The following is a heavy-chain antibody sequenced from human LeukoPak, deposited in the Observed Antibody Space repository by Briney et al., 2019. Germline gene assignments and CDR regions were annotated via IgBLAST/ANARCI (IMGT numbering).Heavy chain of an antibody. CDR3: ARQSHYGDYGAYYYMDV. J-gene: IGHJ6*03. D-gene: IGHD4-17*01. V-gene: IGHV5-51*01. Sequence: GESLKISCKGSGYSFTSYWIGWVRQMPGKGLEWMGIIYPGDSDTRYSPSFQGQVTISADKSISTAYLQWSSLKASDTAMYYCARQSHYGDYGAYYYMDVWGKGTTVTISS. CDR2: IYPGDSDT. CDR1: GYSFTSYW.